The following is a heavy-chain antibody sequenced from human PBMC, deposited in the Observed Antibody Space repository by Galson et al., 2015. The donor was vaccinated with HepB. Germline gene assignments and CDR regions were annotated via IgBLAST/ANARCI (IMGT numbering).Heavy chain of an antibody. CDR1: GGTFSRYP. Sequence: SVKVSCKASGGTFSRYPINWMRQAPGQGLEWMGGITPIFGTAKYAQKFQGRVTITADESTSTAYMELSNLMSEDAAVYYCAREGMGAVTNPVDSWGQGTLVTVSS. CDR2: ITPIFGTA. V-gene: IGHV1-69*13. CDR3: AREGMGAVTNPVDS. J-gene: IGHJ4*02. D-gene: IGHD1-26*01.